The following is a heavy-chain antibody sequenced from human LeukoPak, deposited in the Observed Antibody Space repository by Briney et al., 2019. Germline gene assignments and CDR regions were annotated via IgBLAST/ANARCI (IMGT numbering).Heavy chain of an antibody. J-gene: IGHJ4*02. V-gene: IGHV3-30*04. CDR1: GFTFSSYA. Sequence: PGGSVRLSCAASGFTFSSYAMHWVRQAPGKGLEWVAVISYDGSNKYYADSVKGRFTISRDNSKNTLYLQMNSLRAEDTAVYYCARGVTIFGVTAYFDYWGQGTLVTVST. CDR3: ARGVTIFGVTAYFDY. D-gene: IGHD3-3*01. CDR2: ISYDGSNK.